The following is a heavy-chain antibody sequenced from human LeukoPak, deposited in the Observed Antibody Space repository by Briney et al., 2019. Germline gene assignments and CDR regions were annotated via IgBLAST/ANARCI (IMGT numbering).Heavy chain of an antibody. CDR1: GFTVSSNY. J-gene: IGHJ4*02. CDR2: IYSGGST. Sequence: PGGSLRLSCAASGFTVSSNYMSWVRPAPGKGLEWVSVIYSGGSTYYADSVKGRFTISRKNSKNTLYLQMNSLRAEDTAVYYCAREVCLDYWGQGTLVTVSA. CDR3: AREVCLDY. V-gene: IGHV3-53*01. D-gene: IGHD3-10*02.